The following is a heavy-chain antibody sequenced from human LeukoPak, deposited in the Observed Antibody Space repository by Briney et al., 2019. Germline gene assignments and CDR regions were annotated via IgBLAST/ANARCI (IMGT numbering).Heavy chain of an antibody. Sequence: GGSLRLSCAASGFTFSSYAMSWVRQAPGKWLEWVSAISGSGGSTYYADSVKGRFTISRDNSKNTLYLQMNSLRAEDTAVYYCAKDLIRFLEWSLHYYYYYYMDVWGKGTTVTVSS. CDR1: GFTFSSYA. CDR3: AKDLIRFLEWSLHYYYYYYMDV. CDR2: ISGSGGST. J-gene: IGHJ6*03. D-gene: IGHD3-3*01. V-gene: IGHV3-23*01.